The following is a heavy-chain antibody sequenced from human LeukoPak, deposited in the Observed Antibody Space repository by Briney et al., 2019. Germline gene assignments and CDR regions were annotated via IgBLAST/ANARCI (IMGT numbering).Heavy chain of an antibody. D-gene: IGHD6-13*01. V-gene: IGHV4-39*01. Sequence: PSETLSLTCTVSGGSISSSSYYWGWIRQPPGKGLEWIGSIYYSGSTYYNPSLKSRVTISVDTSKNQFSLKLRSVTAADTAVYYCARHGRSSSWFRFQYFQHWGQGTLVTVSS. CDR1: GGSISSSSYY. CDR3: ARHGRSSSWFRFQYFQH. CDR2: IYYSGST. J-gene: IGHJ1*01.